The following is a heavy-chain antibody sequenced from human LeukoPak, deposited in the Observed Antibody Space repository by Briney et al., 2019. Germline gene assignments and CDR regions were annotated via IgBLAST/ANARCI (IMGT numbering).Heavy chain of an antibody. Sequence: AASVKVSCKASGYTFPGYYMHWVRQALGQGLEWMGWINPNSGGTNYAQKFQGRVTMTRDTSISTAYMELSRLRSDDTAVYYCAREHSSSSGKVFDYWGQGTLVTVSS. J-gene: IGHJ4*02. D-gene: IGHD6-6*01. CDR3: AREHSSSSGKVFDY. CDR2: INPNSGGT. CDR1: GYTFPGYY. V-gene: IGHV1-2*02.